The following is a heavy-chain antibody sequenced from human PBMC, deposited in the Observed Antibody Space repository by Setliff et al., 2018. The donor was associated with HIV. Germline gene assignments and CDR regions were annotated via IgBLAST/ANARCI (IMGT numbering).Heavy chain of an antibody. J-gene: IGHJ3*02. V-gene: IGHV1-69*05. CDR3: ARGHSHGYGYSGSYGPFDI. D-gene: IGHD1-26*01. CDR2: IIPMFGTL. Sequence: KVSCKASGGTFSSYAINWVRQAPGQGLQWMGGIIPMFGTLNFAQKFQGRVTISTDDSTSTAYMELNSLRSEDTAVYYCARGHSHGYGYSGSYGPFDIWGQGTMVTVSS. CDR1: GGTFSSYA.